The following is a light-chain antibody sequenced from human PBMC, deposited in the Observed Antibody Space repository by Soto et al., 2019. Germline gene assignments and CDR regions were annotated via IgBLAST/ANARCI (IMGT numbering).Light chain of an antibody. Sequence: QSALTQPASVSGSPGQSITISCTGTSSDIGSYDLVSWYQQHPGTAPKLIIYEVTKRPSGVSTRFSGSKSGNTASLTISGPQAVAEADYSCFSFPDFTYVIGTGKKVTV. V-gene: IGLV2-23*02. CDR3: FSFPDFTYV. CDR1: SSDIGSYDL. J-gene: IGLJ1*01. CDR2: EVT.